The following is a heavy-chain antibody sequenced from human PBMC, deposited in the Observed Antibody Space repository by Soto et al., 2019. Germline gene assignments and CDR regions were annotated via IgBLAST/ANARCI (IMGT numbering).Heavy chain of an antibody. J-gene: IGHJ4*02. CDR3: AVVTGTTDYFDY. D-gene: IGHD1-20*01. CDR2: ISGSGGST. CDR1: GFTFSSCA. Sequence: GGSLRLSCAASGFTFSSCAMSWVRQAPGKGLEWVSAISGSGGSTYYADSVKGRFTISRDNSKNTLYLQMNSLRAEDTAVYYCAVVTGTTDYFDYWGQGTLVTVSS. V-gene: IGHV3-23*01.